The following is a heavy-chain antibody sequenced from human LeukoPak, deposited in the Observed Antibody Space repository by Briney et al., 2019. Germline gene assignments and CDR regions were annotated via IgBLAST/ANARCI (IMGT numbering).Heavy chain of an antibody. CDR1: GYTFTSYY. V-gene: IGHV1-46*01. J-gene: IGHJ5*02. D-gene: IGHD4-23*01. CDR2: INPSGGST. Sequence: ASVKVSCKASGYTFTSYYMHWVRRAPGQGLEWMGIINPSGGSTSYAQKFQGRVTMTRDTSTSTVYMELSSLRSEDTAVYYCARDGETHDYGGINWFDPWGQGTLVTVSS. CDR3: ARDGETHDYGGINWFDP.